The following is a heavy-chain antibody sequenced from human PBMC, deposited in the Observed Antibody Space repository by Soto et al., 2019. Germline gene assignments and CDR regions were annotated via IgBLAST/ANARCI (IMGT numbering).Heavy chain of an antibody. D-gene: IGHD6-6*01. CDR3: ARSPALVDPLVYFDY. Sequence: ASVKVSCKASGYTFTGYYMHWVRQAPGQGLEWMGWINPNSGGTNYAQKFQGWVTMTRDTSISTAYMELSRLRSDDTAVYYCARSPALVDPLVYFDYWGQGTLVTVSS. CDR2: INPNSGGT. V-gene: IGHV1-2*04. CDR1: GYTFTGYY. J-gene: IGHJ4*02.